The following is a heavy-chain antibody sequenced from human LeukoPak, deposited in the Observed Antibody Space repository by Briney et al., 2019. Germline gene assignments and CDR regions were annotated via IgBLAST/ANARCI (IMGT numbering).Heavy chain of an antibody. CDR1: GGSTSNYH. CDR3: VRVQADGHSDI. Sequence: SETLSLTCTVSGGSTSNYHWSWIRQPPGKGLGWIGYIYYRGSTKYNPSLESRVTISVDMSKNQFSLKLNSVTAADTAVYYCVRVQADGHSDIWGQGTMVTVSS. J-gene: IGHJ3*02. CDR2: IYYRGST. D-gene: IGHD5-24*01. V-gene: IGHV4-59*01.